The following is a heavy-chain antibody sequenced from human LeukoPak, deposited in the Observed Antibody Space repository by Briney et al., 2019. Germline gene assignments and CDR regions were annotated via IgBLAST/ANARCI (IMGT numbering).Heavy chain of an antibody. J-gene: IGHJ3*02. CDR1: GFTFSSYP. V-gene: IGHV3-23*01. D-gene: IGHD3-10*01. CDR3: AKGSGTRAFDI. CDR2: ISGSGGGT. Sequence: PWGSLRLSCAASGFTFSSYPMSWVRQAPGKGLEWVSGISGSGGGTFYPESVKGRFIISRDNSKNTLYLQMNSLRAEDTAVYYCAKGSGTRAFDIWGQGTMVTVSA.